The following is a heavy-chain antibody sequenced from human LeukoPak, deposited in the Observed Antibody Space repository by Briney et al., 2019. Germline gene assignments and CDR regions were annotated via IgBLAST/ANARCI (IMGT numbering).Heavy chain of an antibody. CDR3: ASRYVDTAMGHFDY. Sequence: SQTLSLTCTVSGGSISSGDYYWSWIRQPPGKGLEWIGSIYYSGSTYYNPSLKSRVTISVDTSKNQFSLKLSSVTAADTAVYYCASRYVDTAMGHFDYWGQGTLVTVSS. CDR1: GGSISSGDYY. V-gene: IGHV4-30-4*01. J-gene: IGHJ4*02. D-gene: IGHD5-18*01. CDR2: IYYSGST.